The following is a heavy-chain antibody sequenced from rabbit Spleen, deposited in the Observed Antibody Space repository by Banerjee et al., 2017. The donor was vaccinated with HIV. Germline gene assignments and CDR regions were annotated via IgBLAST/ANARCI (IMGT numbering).Heavy chain of an antibody. CDR1: GFSLSASDF. CDR3: ARNNVGAPGYGHAIAL. D-gene: IGHD6-1*01. Sequence: QEQLVESGGGLVQPEGSLTLTCTASGFSLSASDFIYWVRQAPGKGLEWIACVYTGSSGNTYYASWAKGRFAISKTSSTTVTLQMTDLTAADTATYFCARNNVGAPGYGHAIALWGQGTLVTVS. CDR2: VYTGSSGNT. J-gene: IGHJ4*01. V-gene: IGHV1S45*01.